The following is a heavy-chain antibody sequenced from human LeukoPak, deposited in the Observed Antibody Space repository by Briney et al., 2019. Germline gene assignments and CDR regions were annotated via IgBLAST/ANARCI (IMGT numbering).Heavy chain of an antibody. J-gene: IGHJ3*02. CDR1: GFIFSDYY. D-gene: IGHD5-12*01. CDR2: SRNKANSYTP. Sequence: PGGSLRLSCAASGFIFSDYYIDWVRQAPGKGLEWVGRSRNKANSYTPEYAASVKGRFTVASDDSKDSVFLQMSSLKTEDKAVYYCASSPSSGRAVFDIWGQGTMVTVSS. CDR3: ASSPSSGRAVFDI. V-gene: IGHV3-72*01.